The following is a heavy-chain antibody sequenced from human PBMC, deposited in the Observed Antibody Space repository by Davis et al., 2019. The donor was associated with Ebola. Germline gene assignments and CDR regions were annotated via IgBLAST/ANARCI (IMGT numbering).Heavy chain of an antibody. CDR3: ARDTERYYDSTDPVDY. V-gene: IGHV3-23*01. CDR2: ISGSGGST. D-gene: IGHD3-22*01. J-gene: IGHJ4*02. Sequence: PGGSLRLSCAASGFTFSSYAMSWVRQAPGKGLEWVSAISGSGGSTYYADSVKGRFTISRDNSKNTLYLQLDNLRVEDTAIYYCARDTERYYDSTDPVDYWGQGTRVTVSS. CDR1: GFTFSSYA.